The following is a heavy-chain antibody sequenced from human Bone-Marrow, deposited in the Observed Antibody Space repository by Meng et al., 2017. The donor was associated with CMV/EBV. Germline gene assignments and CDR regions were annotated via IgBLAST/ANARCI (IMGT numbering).Heavy chain of an antibody. J-gene: IGHJ4*02. D-gene: IGHD3-3*01. V-gene: IGHV3-72*01. Sequence: GGSLRLSCAASGFTFSDHYMDWVRQAPGKGLEWVGRTRNKANSYTTEYAASVKGRFTISRDDSKNSLYLQMNSLKTEDTAVYYCARDPREGYDFWSGYKGGWVFDYWGQGTLVTVSS. CDR2: TRNKANSYTT. CDR3: ARDPREGYDFWSGYKGGWVFDY. CDR1: GFTFSDHY.